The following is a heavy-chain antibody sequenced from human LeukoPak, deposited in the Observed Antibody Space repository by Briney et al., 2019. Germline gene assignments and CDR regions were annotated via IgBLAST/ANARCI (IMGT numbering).Heavy chain of an antibody. CDR1: GFTFSIYE. Sequence: GGSLRLSCAASGFTFSIYEMNWVRQAPGKGLEWVSYITSSGSTKYYADSVKGRFTISRDNAKNSLFLQMNNLRAEDTAVYYCSRLSAMLRGPEPFYYFEYWGQGILVTVSS. CDR2: ITSSGSTK. CDR3: SRLSAMLRGPEPFYYFEY. D-gene: IGHD3-10*01. J-gene: IGHJ4*02. V-gene: IGHV3-48*03.